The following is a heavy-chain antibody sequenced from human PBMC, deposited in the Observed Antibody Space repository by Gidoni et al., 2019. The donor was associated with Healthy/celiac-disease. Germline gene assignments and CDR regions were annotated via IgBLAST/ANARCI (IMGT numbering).Heavy chain of an antibody. D-gene: IGHD3-3*01. Sequence: SYGMHWVRQAPGKGLEWVAVIWYDGSNKYYADSVKGRFTISRDNPKNTLYLQMNSLRAEDTAVYYCARDLVDFWSGYYLYKNGMDVWGQGTTVTVSS. CDR3: ARDLVDFWSGYYLYKNGMDV. J-gene: IGHJ6*02. CDR2: IWYDGSNK. CDR1: SYG. V-gene: IGHV3-33*01.